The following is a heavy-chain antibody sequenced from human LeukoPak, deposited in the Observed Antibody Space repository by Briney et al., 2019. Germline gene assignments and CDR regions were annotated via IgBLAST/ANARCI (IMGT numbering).Heavy chain of an antibody. D-gene: IGHD3-3*02. Sequence: GGSLRLSCAASGFIFIGYGMHWVRQAPGKGPEWVAFIRPDGHNKYYADSVKGRFMISRDNSKSTVDLQMNSLRGDDTAMYYCAKEGAASWDVDVWGKGTTVTVSS. CDR2: IRPDGHNK. J-gene: IGHJ6*04. V-gene: IGHV3-30*02. CDR3: AKEGAASWDVDV. CDR1: GFIFIGYG.